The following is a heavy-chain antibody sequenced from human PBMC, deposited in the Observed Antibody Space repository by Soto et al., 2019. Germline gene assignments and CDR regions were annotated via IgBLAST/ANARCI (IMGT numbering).Heavy chain of an antibody. V-gene: IGHV1-18*01. D-gene: IGHD3-3*01. CDR3: AKTFWSGYYTHWYFDL. Sequence: ASVKVSCKASGYTFTSYGISWVRQAPRQGLEWMGWISAYNGNTNYAQKLQGRVTMTTDTSTSTAYMELRSLRSDDTAVYYCAKTFWSGYYTHWYFDLWGRGTLVTVSS. CDR1: GYTFTSYG. CDR2: ISAYNGNT. J-gene: IGHJ2*01.